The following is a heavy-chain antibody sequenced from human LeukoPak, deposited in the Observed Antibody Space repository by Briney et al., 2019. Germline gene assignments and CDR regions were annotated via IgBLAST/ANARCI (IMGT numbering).Heavy chain of an antibody. CDR2: IYPGDSDT. J-gene: IGHJ5*02. D-gene: IGHD6-13*01. CDR3: ARLKAQYSSSWLLFDP. CDR1: GYSFTSYW. V-gene: IGHV5-51*01. Sequence: GESLKISCKGSGYSFTSYWIGWVRQMPGKGLEWMGIIYPGDSDTRYSPSFQGQVTISADKSISTAYLQWSSLKASDTAMYYCARLKAQYSSSWLLFDPWGQGTLVTVSS.